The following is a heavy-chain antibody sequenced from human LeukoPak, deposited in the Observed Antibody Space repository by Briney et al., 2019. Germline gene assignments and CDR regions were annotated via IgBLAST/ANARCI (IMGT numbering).Heavy chain of an antibody. CDR1: GFTFSSYW. CDR3: ARERVVWSRRRTDY. V-gene: IGHV3-7*01. J-gene: IGHJ4*02. CDR2: IKQDGSEK. Sequence: PGGSLRLSCAASGFTFSSYWMNWVRQAPGKGLEWVANIKQDGSEKYYVDSVKGRFTISRDNAKNSLYLQMNSLRAEDTAVYYCARERVVWSRRRTDYWGQGTLVTVSS. D-gene: IGHD3-3*01.